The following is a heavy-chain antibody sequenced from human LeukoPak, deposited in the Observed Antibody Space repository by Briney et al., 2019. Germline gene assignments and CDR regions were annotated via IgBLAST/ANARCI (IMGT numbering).Heavy chain of an antibody. D-gene: IGHD6-19*01. V-gene: IGHV3-53*01. CDR1: GFTFNIYS. CDR2: IYSGGTT. CDR3: ARGGGWYSEYFQY. J-gene: IGHJ1*01. Sequence: GGSLRLSCAASGFTFNIYSMSWVRQAPGKGLEWVSVIYSGGTTYYADSVKGRFTISRDNSKNTLYLQMNSLRAEDTAVYYCARGGGWYSEYFQYWGQGTLVTVSS.